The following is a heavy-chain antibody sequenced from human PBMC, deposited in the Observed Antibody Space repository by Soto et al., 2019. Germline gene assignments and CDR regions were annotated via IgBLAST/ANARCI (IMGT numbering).Heavy chain of an antibody. V-gene: IGHV5-51*01. J-gene: IGHJ4*02. CDR1: GYSFTDYC. CDR3: ARDGLSSSSSFDY. Sequence: GESLKISCKGSGYSFTDYCIGWVRQMPGKGLEWMGIIYPGDSDTKYSPSFQGQVTMSADKSISTAYLQWNSLKASDTAMYYCARDGLSSSSSFDYWGQGTLVTVSS. CDR2: IYPGDSDT. D-gene: IGHD6-6*01.